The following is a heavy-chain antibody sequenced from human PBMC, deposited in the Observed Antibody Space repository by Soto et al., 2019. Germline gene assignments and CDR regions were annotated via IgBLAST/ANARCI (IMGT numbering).Heavy chain of an antibody. CDR3: ARHGRQYQLLAFDY. J-gene: IGHJ4*02. D-gene: IGHD2-2*01. CDR1: GGSISSSSYY. V-gene: IGHV4-39*01. Sequence: PSETLSLTCTVSGGSISSSSYYWGWIRQPPGKGLEWIGSIYYSGSTYYNPSLKSRVTISVDTSKNQFSLKLSSVTAADTAVYYCARHGRQYQLLAFDYWGQGTLVTVSS. CDR2: IYYSGST.